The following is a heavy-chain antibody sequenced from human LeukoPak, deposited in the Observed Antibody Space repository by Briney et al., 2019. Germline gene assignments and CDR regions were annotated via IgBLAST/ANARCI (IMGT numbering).Heavy chain of an antibody. J-gene: IGHJ3*02. D-gene: IGHD3-9*01. CDR1: GGSISSYY. CDR2: IYYSGST. CDR3: ARASLLRYFDWLPNPLNPDLNPDAFDI. Sequence: SETLSLTCTVSGGSISSYYWSWIRQPPGKGLEWIGYIYYSGSTNYNPSLKSRVTISVDTSKNQFSLKLSSVTAADTAVYYCARASLLRYFDWLPNPLNPDLNPDAFDIWGQGTMVTVSS. V-gene: IGHV4-59*01.